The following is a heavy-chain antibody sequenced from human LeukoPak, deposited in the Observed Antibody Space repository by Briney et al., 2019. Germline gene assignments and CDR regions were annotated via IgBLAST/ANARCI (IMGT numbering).Heavy chain of an antibody. J-gene: IGHJ3*02. Sequence: SETLSLTCTVSGGSISSSSYYWGWIRQPPGKGLEWIGSIYYSGSTYYNPSLKSRVTISVDTSKNQFSLKLSSVTAADTAVYYCARRKKWELLGDAFDIWGQGTMVTVSS. V-gene: IGHV4-39*07. CDR1: GGSISSSSYY. D-gene: IGHD1-26*01. CDR2: IYYSGST. CDR3: ARRKKWELLGDAFDI.